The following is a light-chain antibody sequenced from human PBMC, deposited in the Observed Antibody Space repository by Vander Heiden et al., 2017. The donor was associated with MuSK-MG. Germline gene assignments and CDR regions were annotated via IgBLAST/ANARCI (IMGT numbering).Light chain of an antibody. CDR3: VLYLGSGMSV. J-gene: IGLJ3*02. V-gene: IGLV8-61*01. Sequence: QTVVTQEPSFSVSPGGTVTLTCGLSSGSVSASYYPSWYQQTPGQAPRTLSYSTNTRSSGVPDRFSGSILGNKAALTITGAQADDESDYYCVLYLGSGMSVFGGGTKLTVL. CDR1: SGSVSASYY. CDR2: STN.